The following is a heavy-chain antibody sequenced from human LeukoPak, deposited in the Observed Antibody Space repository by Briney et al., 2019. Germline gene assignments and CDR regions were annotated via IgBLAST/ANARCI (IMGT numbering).Heavy chain of an antibody. V-gene: IGHV3-48*01. CDR2: ISSSSSTI. D-gene: IGHD3-10*01. CDR1: GFTFSSYG. J-gene: IGHJ6*03. Sequence: GGSLRLSCAASGFTFSSYGMTWVRQAPGKGLEWVSYISSSSSTIYYADSVKGRFTISRDNSKNTLYLQMNSLRAEDTAVYYCAKSSYGSGSYYYYYYYMDVWGKGTTVTISS. CDR3: AKSSYGSGSYYYYYYYMDV.